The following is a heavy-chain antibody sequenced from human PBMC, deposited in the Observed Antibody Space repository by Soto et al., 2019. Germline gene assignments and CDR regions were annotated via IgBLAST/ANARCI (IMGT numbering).Heavy chain of an antibody. CDR3: ARGVRESFGVVITPDDAFDI. V-gene: IGHV3-72*01. Sequence: GSLRLSCAASGFTFSDHYMDWVRQAPGKGLEWVGRIRNKARSHTTEYAASVKGRFTISRDDSKNSLYLQMNSLKTEDTAVYYCARGVRESFGVVITPDDAFDIWGQRTMDT. CDR2: IRNKARSHTT. D-gene: IGHD3-3*01. CDR1: GFTFSDHY. J-gene: IGHJ3*02.